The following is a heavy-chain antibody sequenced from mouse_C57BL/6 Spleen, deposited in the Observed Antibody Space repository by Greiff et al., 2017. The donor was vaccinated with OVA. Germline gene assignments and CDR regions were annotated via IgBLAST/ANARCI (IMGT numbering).Heavy chain of an antibody. CDR1: GFTFSDYY. CDR2: INYDGSST. D-gene: IGHD2-1*01. Sequence: EVQVVESEGGLVQPGSSMKLSCTASGFTFSDYYMAWVRQVPEQGLEWVANINYDGSSTYYLDSLKSRFIISRDNAKNILYLQMSSLKSEDTATYYCARERGYYGNYNYAMDDWGKGTSVTVSS. CDR3: ARERGYYGNYNYAMDD. J-gene: IGHJ4*01. V-gene: IGHV5-16*01.